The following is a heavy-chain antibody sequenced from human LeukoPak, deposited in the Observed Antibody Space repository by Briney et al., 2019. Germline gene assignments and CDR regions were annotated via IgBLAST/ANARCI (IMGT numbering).Heavy chain of an antibody. D-gene: IGHD3-9*01. CDR2: IYPGDSDT. CDR3: ARLYDILTGYSWFDP. V-gene: IGHV5-51*01. J-gene: IGHJ5*02. CDR1: GYSFTSYW. Sequence: GESLKISCKGSGYSFTSYWIGWVRQMPGKGLEWMGIIYPGDSDTRYSPSFQGQVTISADKSISTAYLQWSSLKASDTAMYYCARLYDILTGYSWFDPWGQGTLVTVSS.